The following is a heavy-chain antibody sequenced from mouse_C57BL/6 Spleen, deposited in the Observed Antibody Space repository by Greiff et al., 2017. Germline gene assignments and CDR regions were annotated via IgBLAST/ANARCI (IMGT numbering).Heavy chain of an antibody. CDR2: IYPSDSET. CDR1: GYTFTSYW. Sequence: QVQLQQPGAELVRPGSSVKLSCKASGYTFTSYWMDWVKQRPGQGLEWIGNIYPSDSETHYNQKFKDKATLTVDKSSSTAYMQLSSLTSEDSAVYYCARWDYGDFYFDYWGQGTTLTVSS. V-gene: IGHV1-61*01. J-gene: IGHJ2*01. CDR3: ARWDYGDFYFDY. D-gene: IGHD2-4*01.